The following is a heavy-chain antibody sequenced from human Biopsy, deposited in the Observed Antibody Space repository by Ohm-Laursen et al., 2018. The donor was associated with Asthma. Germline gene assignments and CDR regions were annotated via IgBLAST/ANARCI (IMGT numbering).Heavy chain of an antibody. Sequence: SRRRSCTASGFTVSRDHMFWVRQAPGKGLEWVSVIYSGGTPHTADSVRGRFTISRDFSKNTLHLQMHSLRVEDTAVYYCARGDSSGWSHYYFDYWGQGTLVTVSS. CDR2: IYSGGTP. J-gene: IGHJ4*02. V-gene: IGHV3-53*01. CDR1: GFTVSRDH. D-gene: IGHD6-19*01. CDR3: ARGDSSGWSHYYFDY.